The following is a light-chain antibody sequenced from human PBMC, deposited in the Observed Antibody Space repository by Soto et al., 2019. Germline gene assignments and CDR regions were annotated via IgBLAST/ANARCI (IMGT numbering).Light chain of an antibody. Sequence: DIQMTQSPSSLSASVGDRVTITCRASQSIAYYVNWFQQKPGKAPKLLIYAASSLQSGVPSRFSGSGSGTDFTLTISSLQPEDCATYYCPQSSNSPMYTLGQGT. CDR1: QSIAYY. CDR3: PQSSNSPMYT. V-gene: IGKV1-39*01. J-gene: IGKJ2*01. CDR2: AAS.